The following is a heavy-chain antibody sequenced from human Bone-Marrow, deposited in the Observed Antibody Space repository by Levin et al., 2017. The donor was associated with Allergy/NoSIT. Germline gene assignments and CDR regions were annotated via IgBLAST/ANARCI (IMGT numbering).Heavy chain of an antibody. CDR1: GYSISSGYY. J-gene: IGHJ5*02. Sequence: SETLSLTCAVSGYSISSGYYWGWIRQPPGKGLEWIGSINHSGSTYYNPSLKSRLTISVDTSKNQFSLKLSSVTAADTAIYYCARDASSWFGNWFDPWGQGTLVTVSS. CDR2: INHSGST. D-gene: IGHD6-13*01. CDR3: ARDASSWFGNWFDP. V-gene: IGHV4-38-2*02.